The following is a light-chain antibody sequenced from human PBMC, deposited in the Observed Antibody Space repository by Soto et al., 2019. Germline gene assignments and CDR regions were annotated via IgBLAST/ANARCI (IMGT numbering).Light chain of an antibody. CDR2: DVS. Sequence: QSALTQPRSVSGSPGQSVTISCTGTSSNVGGYNYVSWYQHHPGKAPKLMIYDVSQRPSGVPDRFSGSKSGKTASLTISGLQAEDEADYYCCSYAGSYSFVFGGGTKLTVL. J-gene: IGLJ2*01. V-gene: IGLV2-11*01. CDR1: SSNVGGYNY. CDR3: CSYAGSYSFV.